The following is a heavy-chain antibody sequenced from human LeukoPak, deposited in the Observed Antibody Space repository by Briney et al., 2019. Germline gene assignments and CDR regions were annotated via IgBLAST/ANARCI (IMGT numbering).Heavy chain of an antibody. J-gene: IGHJ4*02. D-gene: IGHD3-3*02. CDR1: GFTFNPYA. V-gene: IGHV3-15*01. Sequence: PGGSLRLSCAASGFTFNPYAMSWVRQAPGKGLEWVGRIKSKTDGGTTDYAAPVKGRFTISRDDSKDTLYLQMNSLKTEDTAVYYCTTDSTRFDYWGQGTLVTVSS. CDR2: IKSKTDGGTT. CDR3: TTDSTRFDY.